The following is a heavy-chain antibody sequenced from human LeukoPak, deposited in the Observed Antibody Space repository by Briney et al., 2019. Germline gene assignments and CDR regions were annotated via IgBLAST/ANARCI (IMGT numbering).Heavy chain of an antibody. J-gene: IGHJ1*01. CDR2: IHPNSGGA. Sequence: ASVKVSCKASGYTFTDYYLHWVRQAPGQGLEWMGWIHPNSGGANYAQKFKGRVTMTRDTSISTAYMELTSLRSDDTAVYYCARLVTVPGWGQGTLVIVSS. CDR1: GYTFTDYY. D-gene: IGHD6-19*01. V-gene: IGHV1-2*02. CDR3: ARLVTVPG.